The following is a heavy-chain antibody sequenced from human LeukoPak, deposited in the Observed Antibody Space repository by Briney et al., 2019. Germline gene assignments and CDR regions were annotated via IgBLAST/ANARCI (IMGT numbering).Heavy chain of an antibody. Sequence: PGGSLRLSCAASGFTLGNYWMHWVRQAPGKGLVWVSRGDGDGSHSTYADSVKGRFTISRDNAKNTLYLQMNSLTGEDTAVYHCSYSDHFDNWGQGTLVTVSS. CDR2: GDGDGSHS. V-gene: IGHV3-74*03. D-gene: IGHD4-17*01. CDR3: SYSDHFDN. CDR1: GFTLGNYW. J-gene: IGHJ4*02.